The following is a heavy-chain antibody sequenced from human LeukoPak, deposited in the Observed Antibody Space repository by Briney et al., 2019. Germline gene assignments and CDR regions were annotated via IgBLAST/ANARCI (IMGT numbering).Heavy chain of an antibody. V-gene: IGHV3-15*01. J-gene: IGHJ4*02. CDR3: TTDLLIWFGARGIFDY. Sequence: GGSLRLSCAASGFTFSNAWMSWVRQAPGKGLEWVGRIKSKTDGGTTDYAAPVKGRFTISRDDSKNTLYLQMNSLKNEDTAVYYCTTDLLIWFGARGIFDYWGQGTLVTVSS. CDR1: GFTFSNAW. D-gene: IGHD3-10*01. CDR2: IKSKTDGGTT.